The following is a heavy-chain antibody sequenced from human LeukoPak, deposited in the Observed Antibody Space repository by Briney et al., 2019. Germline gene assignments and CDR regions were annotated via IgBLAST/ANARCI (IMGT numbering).Heavy chain of an antibody. D-gene: IGHD3-3*01. CDR1: GFTFSSYW. CDR3: AKALDDDYHDY. V-gene: IGHV3-7*01. Sequence: PGGSLRLSCAASGFTFSSYWMSWVRQAPGKGLEWVANIKQDGSEKYYVDSVKGRFTISRDNAKNSLYLQMNSLRAEDTAVYYCAKALDDDYHDYWGQGTLVTVSS. J-gene: IGHJ4*02. CDR2: IKQDGSEK.